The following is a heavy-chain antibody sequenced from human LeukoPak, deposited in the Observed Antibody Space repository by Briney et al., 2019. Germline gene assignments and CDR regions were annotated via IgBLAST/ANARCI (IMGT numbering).Heavy chain of an antibody. CDR2: ISYDGSNK. CDR1: GFTFSSYA. CDR3: ASTYSSSWSTLDY. D-gene: IGHD6-13*01. Sequence: GGSLRLSCAASGFTFSSYAMHWVRQAPGKGLEWVAVISYDGSNKYYADSVKGRFTISRDNSKNTLYLQMNSLRAEDTAVYYCASTYSSSWSTLDYWGQGTLVTVPS. V-gene: IGHV3-30-3*01. J-gene: IGHJ4*02.